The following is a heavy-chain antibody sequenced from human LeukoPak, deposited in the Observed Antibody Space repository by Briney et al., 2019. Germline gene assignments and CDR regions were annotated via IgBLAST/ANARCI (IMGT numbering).Heavy chain of an antibody. V-gene: IGHV3-15*01. CDR3: TTDIYYYDSSGYYYCDY. J-gene: IGHJ4*02. D-gene: IGHD3-22*01. CDR1: GFTFSNAW. CDR2: IKSKTDGGTT. Sequence: GGSLRLSCAASGFTFSNAWMSWVRQAPGKGLEWVGRIKSKTDGGTTDYAAPVKGRFTISRDDSKNTLYLQMNSLKTEDTAVYYCTTDIYYYDSSGYYYCDYWGQGTLVTVSS.